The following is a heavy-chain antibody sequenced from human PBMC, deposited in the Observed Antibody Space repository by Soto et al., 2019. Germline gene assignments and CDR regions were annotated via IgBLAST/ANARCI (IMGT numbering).Heavy chain of an antibody. J-gene: IGHJ6*02. CDR3: ARGWASGVVPKYGMDV. Sequence: QVQLVQSGAEVKKPGSSVKVSCKASGGTFSSYAISWVRQAPGQGLEWMGGIIPIFGTANYAQKFQGRVTISADESTSTAYMELSSLRSEDTAVYYCARGWASGVVPKYGMDVWGQGTTVTVSS. CDR2: IIPIFGTA. V-gene: IGHV1-69*01. CDR1: GGTFSSYA. D-gene: IGHD2-21*01.